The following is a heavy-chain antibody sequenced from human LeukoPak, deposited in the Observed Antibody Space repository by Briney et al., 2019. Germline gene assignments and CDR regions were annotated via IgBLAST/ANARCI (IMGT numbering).Heavy chain of an antibody. J-gene: IGHJ3*02. V-gene: IGHV3-66*01. D-gene: IGHD3-22*01. CDR3: ARGFFSSGIKQNAFDI. CDR2: IYSGGST. CDR1: GFTVSSNY. Sequence: GGSLRLSCAASGFTVSSNYMSWVRQAPGKGLEWVSVIYSGGSTYYADSVKVRFTISRDNSKNTLYLQMNSLRAEDTAVYYCARGFFSSGIKQNAFDIWGQGTMVTVSS.